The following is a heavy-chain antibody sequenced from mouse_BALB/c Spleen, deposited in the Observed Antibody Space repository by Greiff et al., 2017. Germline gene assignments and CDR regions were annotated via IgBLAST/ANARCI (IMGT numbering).Heavy chain of an antibody. CDR2: ISYSGST. CDR1: GYSITSDYA. J-gene: IGHJ3*01. CDR3: ALYGYSAWFAY. Sequence: EVQRVESGPGLVKPSQSLSLTCTVTGYSITSDYAWNWIRQFPGNKLEWMGYISYSGSTSYNPSLKSRISITRDTSKNQFFLQLNSVTTEDTATYYCALYGYSAWFAYWGQGTLVTVSA. D-gene: IGHD2-2*01. V-gene: IGHV3-2*02.